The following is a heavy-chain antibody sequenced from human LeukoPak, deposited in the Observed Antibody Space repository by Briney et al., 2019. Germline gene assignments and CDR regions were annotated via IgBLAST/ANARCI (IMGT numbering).Heavy chain of an antibody. CDR1: GYTFTSYD. D-gene: IGHD6-13*01. CDR2: MNPNSGNT. CDR3: ATGIAAAGPPGFQH. Sequence: RASVKVSCKASGYTFTSYDINWVRQATGQGLEWMGWMNPNSGNTGYAQKFQGRVTMTEDTSTDTAYMELSSLRSEDTAVYYCATGIAAAGPPGFQHWGQGTLVTVSS. V-gene: IGHV1-8*01. J-gene: IGHJ1*01.